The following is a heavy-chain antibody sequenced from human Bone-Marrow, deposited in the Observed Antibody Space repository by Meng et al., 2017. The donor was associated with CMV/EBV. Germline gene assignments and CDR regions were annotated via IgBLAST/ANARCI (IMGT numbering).Heavy chain of an antibody. Sequence: GGFLRLSRAASGFTFSSYAMHRVRQAPGKGLEWVAVISYDGSNKYYADSVKGRFTISRDNSKNTLYLQMNSLRAEDTAVYYCARDKDIVVVPAVTYYYYYGMDVWGQGTTVTVSS. V-gene: IGHV3-30-3*01. CDR2: ISYDGSNK. CDR3: ARDKDIVVVPAVTYYYYYGMDV. D-gene: IGHD2-2*01. J-gene: IGHJ6*02. CDR1: GFTFSSYA.